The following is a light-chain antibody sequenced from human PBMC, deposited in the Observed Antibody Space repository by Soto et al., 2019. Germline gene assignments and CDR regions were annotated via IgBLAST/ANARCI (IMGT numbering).Light chain of an antibody. CDR2: FNSDGSH. J-gene: IGLJ2*01. CDR1: SGHSSYA. V-gene: IGLV4-69*01. Sequence: QLVLTQSPSASASLGASVKLTCTLSSGHSSYAIAWHQQQPEKGPRYLMKFNSDGSHSKGDGIPDRFSGSSSGAERYLTISSLQCEDEADYYCQTWGTGIVVFGGGTKLTVL. CDR3: QTWGTGIVV.